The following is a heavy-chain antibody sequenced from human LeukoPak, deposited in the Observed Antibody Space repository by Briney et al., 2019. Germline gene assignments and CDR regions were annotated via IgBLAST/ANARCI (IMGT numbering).Heavy chain of an antibody. CDR2: ISTSGTAI. V-gene: IGHV3-11*04. CDR1: GFTFSDYY. D-gene: IGHD5-12*01. Sequence: GGSLRLSCAASGFTFSDYYMTWIRQAPGKGLEWVSYISTSGTAIYYADSVKGRFTISRDNSRNSLYLQMNSLRAEDTAVYYCARADVDGFDYWGQGTLVTVSS. CDR3: ARADVDGFDY. J-gene: IGHJ4*02.